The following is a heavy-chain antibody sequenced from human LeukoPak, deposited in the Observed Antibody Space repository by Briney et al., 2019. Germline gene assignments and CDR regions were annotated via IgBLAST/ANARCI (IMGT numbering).Heavy chain of an antibody. CDR3: AREGIVVVPAAIIFDY. CDR2: INPNSGGT. D-gene: IGHD2-2*01. Sequence: GASVTVSCKASGYTFTGYYMHWVRQAPGQGLEWMGWINPNSGGTNYAQKFQGRVTMTRDTSISTAYMELSRLRSDDTAVYYCAREGIVVVPAAIIFDYWGQGTLVTVSS. J-gene: IGHJ4*02. V-gene: IGHV1-2*02. CDR1: GYTFTGYY.